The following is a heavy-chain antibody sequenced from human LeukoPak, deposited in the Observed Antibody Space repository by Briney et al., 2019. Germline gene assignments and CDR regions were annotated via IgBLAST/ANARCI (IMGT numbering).Heavy chain of an antibody. Sequence: SVTVSCKASGGTFSSYAISWVRQAPGQGLEWMGRIIPIFGTANYAQKFQGRVTITTDESTSTAYMELSSLRSEDTAVYYCARETQQHYYYYYMDVWGKGTTVTVSS. J-gene: IGHJ6*03. CDR3: ARETQQHYYYYYMDV. V-gene: IGHV1-69*05. CDR1: GGTFSSYA. D-gene: IGHD6-13*01. CDR2: IIPIFGTA.